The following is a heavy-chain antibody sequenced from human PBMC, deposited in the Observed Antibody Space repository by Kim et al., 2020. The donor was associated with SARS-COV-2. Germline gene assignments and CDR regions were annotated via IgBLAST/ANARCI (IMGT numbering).Heavy chain of an antibody. CDR1: GYTFTGYY. J-gene: IGHJ6*03. Sequence: ASVKVSCKASGYTFTGYYMHWVRQAPGQGLEWMGRINPNSGGTNYAQKFQGRVTMTRDTSISTAYMELSRLRSDDTAVYYCARASFSEAVAGYYYYYYMDVWGKGTTVTVSS. D-gene: IGHD6-19*01. V-gene: IGHV1-2*06. CDR2: INPNSGGT. CDR3: ARASFSEAVAGYYYYYYMDV.